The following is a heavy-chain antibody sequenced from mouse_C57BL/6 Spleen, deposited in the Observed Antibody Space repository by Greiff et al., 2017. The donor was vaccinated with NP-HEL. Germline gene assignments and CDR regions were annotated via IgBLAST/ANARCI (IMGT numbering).Heavy chain of an antibody. CDR2: INPNYDTT. Sequence: VQLQQSGPELVKPGASVKISCKASGYSFTDYNMNWVKQSNGKSLEWIGVINPNYDTTSYNQKFKGKVTLTVDQSSSTAYMQLNSLTSEDSAVVYGASKTRGDVDVWGTGTTVTVSS. V-gene: IGHV1-39*01. J-gene: IGHJ1*03. CDR3: ASKTRGDVDV. CDR1: GYSFTDYN. D-gene: IGHD3-2*01.